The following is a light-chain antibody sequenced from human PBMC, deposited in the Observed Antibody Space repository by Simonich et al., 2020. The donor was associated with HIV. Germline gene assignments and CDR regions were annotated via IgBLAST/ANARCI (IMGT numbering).Light chain of an antibody. CDR2: RIS. CDR3: LLYYGGAWV. V-gene: IGLV7-43*01. CDR1: TGAVTNGYY. J-gene: IGLJ3*02. Sequence: QTVVTQAPSLTVSPGGTVTLTCASSTGAVTNGYYPNWFQQKPGQPPRALIYRISKKYSWTPARFSGSPLGGKAALTLSVVQPEDEAEYYCLLYYGGAWVFGGGTRLTVL.